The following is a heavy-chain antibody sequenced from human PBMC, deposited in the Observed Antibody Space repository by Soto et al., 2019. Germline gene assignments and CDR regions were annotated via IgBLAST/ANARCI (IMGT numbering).Heavy chain of an antibody. J-gene: IGHJ4*02. CDR2: ISYDGSNK. CDR1: GFTFSSYA. V-gene: IGHV3-30-3*01. Sequence: GGSLRLSCAASGFTFSSYAMRWVRQAPGKGLEWVGVISYDGSNKYYADSVKGRFTTSRDNSKNTLYLQMNSLRAEDTAVYYCARAGLITIFGVVNYWGQGTLVTVSS. CDR3: ARAGLITIFGVVNY. D-gene: IGHD3-3*01.